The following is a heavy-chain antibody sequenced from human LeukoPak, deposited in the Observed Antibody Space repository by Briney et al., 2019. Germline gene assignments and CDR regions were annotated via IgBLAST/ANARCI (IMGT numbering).Heavy chain of an antibody. CDR2: ISSSSSTI. D-gene: IGHD2-2*01. J-gene: IGHJ4*02. CDR1: GFTFSSYS. Sequence: PGGSLRLSCAASGFTFSSYSMNWVRQAPGKGLEWVSYISSSSSTIYYADSVKGRFTISRDNAKNSLYPQMNSLRAEDTAVYYCAEALIVVVPAAPDYWGQGTLVTVSS. V-gene: IGHV3-48*01. CDR3: AEALIVVVPAAPDY.